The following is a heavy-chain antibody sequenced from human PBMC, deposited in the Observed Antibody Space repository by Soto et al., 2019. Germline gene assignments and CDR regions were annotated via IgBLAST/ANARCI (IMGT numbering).Heavy chain of an antibody. CDR3: AGTYYYDSSGYFAEYFPH. V-gene: IGHV4-39*01. D-gene: IGHD3-22*01. CDR2: IYYSGST. CDR1: GGSISSSSYY. J-gene: IGHJ1*01. Sequence: QLQLQESGPGLVKPSETLSLTCTVSGGSISSSSYYWGWIRQPPGKGLEWIGSIYYSGSTYYNPYLKSRVTISVDTSKNQFSLKLSSVTAADTAVYYCAGTYYYDSSGYFAEYFPHWGQGTLVTVSS.